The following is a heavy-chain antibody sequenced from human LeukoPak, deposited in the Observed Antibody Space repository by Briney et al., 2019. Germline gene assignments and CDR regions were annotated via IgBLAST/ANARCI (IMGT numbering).Heavy chain of an antibody. Sequence: ASVKVLCKASGYTFTSYDINWVRQATGQGLEWMGWMNPNSGNTGYAQKFQGRVTITRNTSISTAYTELSSLRSEDTAVYYCARAPTGGGIDYWGQGTLVTVSS. CDR3: ARAPTGGGIDY. CDR1: GYTFTSYD. D-gene: IGHD2-8*02. V-gene: IGHV1-8*03. J-gene: IGHJ4*02. CDR2: MNPNSGNT.